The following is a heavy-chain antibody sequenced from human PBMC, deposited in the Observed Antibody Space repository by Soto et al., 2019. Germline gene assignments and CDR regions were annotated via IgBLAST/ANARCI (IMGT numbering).Heavy chain of an antibody. D-gene: IGHD6-19*01. CDR2: IIPIFGTA. CDR3: ARSQQRFIAVAGLFDY. J-gene: IGHJ4*02. Sequence: QVQLVQSGAEVKKPGSSVKVSCKASGGTFSSYAISWVRQAPGQGLEWMGGIIPIFGTANYAQNFQGRVTITADESTSTAYMELSSLRSEDRAVYYCARSQQRFIAVAGLFDYWGQGTLVTVSS. CDR1: GGTFSSYA. V-gene: IGHV1-69*01.